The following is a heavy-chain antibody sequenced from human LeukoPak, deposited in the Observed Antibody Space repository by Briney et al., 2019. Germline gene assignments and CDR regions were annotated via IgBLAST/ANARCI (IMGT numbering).Heavy chain of an antibody. Sequence: SETLSLTCTVSGGSISSDSYYWGWIRQPPGKGLEWIASVYYTGNTYYNPSLKSRVTMSVDTSKNQFSLKLNSVTAADTAVYCARLRSLGDSSSNYFYMDVWGKGTTVTVSS. CDR3: ARLRSLGDSSSNYFYMDV. D-gene: IGHD6-13*01. J-gene: IGHJ6*03. CDR2: VYYTGNT. CDR1: GGSISSDSYY. V-gene: IGHV4-39*07.